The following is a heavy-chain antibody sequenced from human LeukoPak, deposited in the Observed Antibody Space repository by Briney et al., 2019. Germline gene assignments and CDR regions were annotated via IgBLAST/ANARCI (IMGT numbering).Heavy chain of an antibody. V-gene: IGHV3-21*01. CDR1: GFTFSSYS. CDR2: ISSSGSYI. D-gene: IGHD6-13*01. Sequence: PGGSLRLSCAASGFTFSSYSMNWVRRAPGKGLEWVSSISSSGSYIYYADSVKGRFTISRDNAKNSLYLQMNSLRAEDTAVYYCARDAYSSSKLSPDAFDIWGQGTMVTVSS. J-gene: IGHJ3*02. CDR3: ARDAYSSSKLSPDAFDI.